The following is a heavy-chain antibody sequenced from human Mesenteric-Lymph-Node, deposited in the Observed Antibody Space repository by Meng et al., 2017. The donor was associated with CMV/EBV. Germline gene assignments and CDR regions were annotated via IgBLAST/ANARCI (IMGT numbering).Heavy chain of an antibody. D-gene: IGHD2-2*01. CDR3: VRDLLCSATSRCYYFDF. J-gene: IGHJ4*02. V-gene: IGHV3-30*04. CDR1: GFTFSSHS. CDR2: ISYDGSRQ. Sequence: GESLKISCAASGFTFSSHSMHWVRQAPGKGLEWVAVISYDGSRQYYGDSVKGRFTISRDNSKNTLYLQMSSLRTEDAAVYYCVRDLLCSATSRCYYFDFWGQGTLVTVS.